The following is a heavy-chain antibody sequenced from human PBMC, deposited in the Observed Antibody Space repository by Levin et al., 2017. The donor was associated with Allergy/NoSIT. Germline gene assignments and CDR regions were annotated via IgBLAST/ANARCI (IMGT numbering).Heavy chain of an antibody. CDR1: GFTLSDSA. CDR2: IRSKGHNYAT. Sequence: GESLKISCAASGFTLSDSAMYWVRQASGKGLEWVARIRSKGHNYATSYVASVRGRFTISRDDSKNTAYLQMNSLKTEDTAVYYCSRLDTTHCSSSSCPDGFHSWGQGTMVTVSS. CDR3: SRLDTTHCSSSSCPDGFHS. V-gene: IGHV3-73*01. D-gene: IGHD2-2*01. J-gene: IGHJ3*02.